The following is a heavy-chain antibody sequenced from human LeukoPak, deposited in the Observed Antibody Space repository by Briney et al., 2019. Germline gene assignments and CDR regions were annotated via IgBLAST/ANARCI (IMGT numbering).Heavy chain of an antibody. V-gene: IGHV3-23*01. CDR2: ISGGGGSA. CDR1: GFTFSSYA. Sequence: GGSLRLSCAASGFTFSSYAMSWVRQAPGKGLEWVSAISGGGGSAYYADSVKGRFTISRDNSKNTLYLQMNSLRAEDTAVYYCAKDSDILTGYEFDYWGQGTLVTVSS. CDR3: AKDSDILTGYEFDY. D-gene: IGHD3-9*01. J-gene: IGHJ4*02.